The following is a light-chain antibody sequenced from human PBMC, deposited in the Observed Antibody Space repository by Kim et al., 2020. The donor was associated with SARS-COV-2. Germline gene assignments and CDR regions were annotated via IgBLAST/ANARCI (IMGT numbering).Light chain of an antibody. J-gene: IGKJ5*01. CDR1: QAINNY. Sequence: DIQMTQSPASLSASVGDRVTITCRASQAINNYLGWFQQKPGKAPKSLIYGASSLQSGVPSKFSGGGSGTHFTLTIIDVQPEDFATYYCQQYNSYPITFGQGTRLEIK. V-gene: IGKV1-16*02. CDR2: GAS. CDR3: QQYNSYPIT.